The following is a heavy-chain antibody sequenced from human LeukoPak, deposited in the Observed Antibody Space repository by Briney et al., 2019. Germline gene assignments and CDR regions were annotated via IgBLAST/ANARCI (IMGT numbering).Heavy chain of an antibody. D-gene: IGHD4-17*01. CDR3: ARDSDYGDYANY. Sequence: GGSLRLSCAASGFTFSTYTMAWVRQAPGGGLEWVSDISGNGGRTYYADSVKGRFAISRDDSKSTLYLQMNSLRGEDTAVYYCARDSDYGDYANYWGQGTLVTVSS. CDR2: ISGNGGRT. J-gene: IGHJ4*02. V-gene: IGHV3-23*01. CDR1: GFTFSTYT.